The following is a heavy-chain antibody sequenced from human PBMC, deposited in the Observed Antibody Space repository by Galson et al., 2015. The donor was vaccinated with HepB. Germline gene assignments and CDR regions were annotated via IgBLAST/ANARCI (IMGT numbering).Heavy chain of an antibody. J-gene: IGHJ5*02. Sequence: SETLSLTCTVSGGPISSHYWSWIRQSPGKGLEWIGYIYNSGSTNYNPSLKSRVTISVDTSKNQFSLKLRSVTATDTAVYYCARVSTTTGVDPWGQGTLVTVSS. CDR1: GGPISSHY. D-gene: IGHD5/OR15-5a*01. V-gene: IGHV4-59*11. CDR3: ARVSTTTGVDP. CDR2: IYNSGST.